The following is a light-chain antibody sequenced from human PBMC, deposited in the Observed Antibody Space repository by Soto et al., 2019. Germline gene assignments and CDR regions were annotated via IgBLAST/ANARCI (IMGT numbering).Light chain of an antibody. V-gene: IGKV3-11*01. Sequence: EIVLTQSPGTLSLCPWEIATLSCRASQSVSNSLAWFQQKPGQAPRLLIYDASNRATGIPARFSGSGSGTDFTLTISSLEPEDFAVYHCQQRSDWITFGQGTRLEIK. CDR2: DAS. CDR1: QSVSNS. CDR3: QQRSDWIT. J-gene: IGKJ5*01.